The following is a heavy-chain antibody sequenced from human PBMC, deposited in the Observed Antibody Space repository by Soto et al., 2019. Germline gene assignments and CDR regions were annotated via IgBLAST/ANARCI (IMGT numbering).Heavy chain of an antibody. CDR3: ARDAPRGSYYYYYGMDV. V-gene: IGHV6-1*01. CDR1: GDSVSSNSAA. J-gene: IGHJ6*02. Sequence: PSQTLSLTCAISGDSVSSNSAAWNWIRQSPPRGLEWLGRTYYRSKWYNDYAVSVKSRITINPDTSKNQFSLQLNSVTPEDTAVYYCARDAPRGSYYYYYGMDVWGQGTTVTVSS. D-gene: IGHD3-10*01. CDR2: TYYRSKWYN.